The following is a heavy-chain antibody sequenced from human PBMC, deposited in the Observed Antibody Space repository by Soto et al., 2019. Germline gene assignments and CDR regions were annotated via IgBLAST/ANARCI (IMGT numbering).Heavy chain of an antibody. J-gene: IGHJ4*02. V-gene: IGHV3-30-3*01. CDR2: ISDDGSNI. CDR1: GFTFSWYP. Sequence: SLRLSCAAYGFTFSWYPMHWVRQAPGKGLEWVAGISDDGSNIQYADSVKGRLTVSRDDSKSTLYLQMNNLGTEDTAEYFCAREEPHPAPLVFWGQGTLVTVSS. CDR3: AREEPHPAPLVF.